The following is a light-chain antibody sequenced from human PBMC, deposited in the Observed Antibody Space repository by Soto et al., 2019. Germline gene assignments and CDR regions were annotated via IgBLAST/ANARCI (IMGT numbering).Light chain of an antibody. CDR2: EVS. V-gene: IGLV2-23*02. CDR1: SSDVGSYNL. Sequence: QSALTQPASVSGSPGQSITISCTGTSSDVGSYNLVSWYQQQPGKAHKLMIYEVSKRPSGVSNRFSGSKSGNTASLTFSGLQAEDEADYYCCSYAGSSTHVVFGGGNKLTVL. J-gene: IGLJ2*01. CDR3: CSYAGSSTHVV.